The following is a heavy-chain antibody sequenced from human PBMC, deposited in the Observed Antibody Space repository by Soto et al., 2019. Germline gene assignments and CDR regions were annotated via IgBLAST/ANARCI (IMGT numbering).Heavy chain of an antibody. CDR2: IYWDDDK. D-gene: IGHD3-3*01. CDR1: GFSLTTSGVG. Sequence: QITLNESGPTVVRPTEPLTLTCRFSGFSLTTSGVGVGWIRQSPGKAPEWLALIYWDDDKRYSASLKSRLTITKDTSKNQVVLTLSDLDPTETATYYCAHRVLRTVFGLVTTTAIYFDFWGQGTPVAVSS. CDR3: AHRVLRTVFGLVTTTAIYFDF. J-gene: IGHJ4*01. V-gene: IGHV2-5*02.